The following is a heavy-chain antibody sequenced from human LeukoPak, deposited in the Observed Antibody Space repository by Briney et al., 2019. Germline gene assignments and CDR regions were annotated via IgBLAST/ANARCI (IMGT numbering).Heavy chain of an antibody. CDR1: GFTFSSYE. CDR3: VRGVGVSRFNYLDS. V-gene: IGHV3-48*03. J-gene: IGHJ4*02. CDR2: ISSSGSAR. D-gene: IGHD6-13*01. Sequence: GGSLRLSCAASGFTFSSYEMDWVRQAPGKGLEWVSYISSSGSARNYADSVKGRFTISRDNSKSTLYLQMNSLRDDDTAVYYCVRGVGVSRFNYLDSWGQGTLVTVSP.